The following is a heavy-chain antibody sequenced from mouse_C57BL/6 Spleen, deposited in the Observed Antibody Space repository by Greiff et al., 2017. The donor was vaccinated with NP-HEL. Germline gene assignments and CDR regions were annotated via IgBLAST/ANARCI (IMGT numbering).Heavy chain of an antibody. V-gene: IGHV1-78*01. CDR2: IYPRDGST. Sequence: QVQLQQSDAELVKPGASVKISCKVSGYTFTDHTIHWMKQRPEQGLEWIGYIYPRDGSTKYNEKFKGKATLTADKSSSTAYMQLNSLTSEDSAVYFCARNGIYYDNDDGDFDYWGQGTTLTVSS. CDR1: GYTFTDHT. CDR3: ARNGIYYDNDDGDFDY. D-gene: IGHD2-4*01. J-gene: IGHJ2*01.